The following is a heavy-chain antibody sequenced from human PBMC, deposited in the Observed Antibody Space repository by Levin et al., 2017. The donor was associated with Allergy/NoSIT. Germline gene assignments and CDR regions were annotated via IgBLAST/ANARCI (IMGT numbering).Heavy chain of an antibody. CDR1: GYTFDAYG. D-gene: IGHD1-7*01. V-gene: IGHV1-18*01. CDR3: AGDMSELSGGIPAGF. Sequence: ASVKVSCKASGYTFDAYGVNWVRQAPGQGLEWMGWISTYTGNPNYAQHLQDRLTITTDTSTGTAYMELRRLKSDDTAVYYRAGDMSELSGGIPAGFWGQGTLVTVTS. J-gene: IGHJ4*02. CDR2: ISTYTGNP.